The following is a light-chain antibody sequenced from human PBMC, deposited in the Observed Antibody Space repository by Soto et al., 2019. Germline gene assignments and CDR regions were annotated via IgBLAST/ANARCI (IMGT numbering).Light chain of an antibody. V-gene: IGLV1-44*01. J-gene: IGLJ1*01. CDR2: GDN. CDR1: SSNIGSHP. CDR3: ASWDNSLNGLYV. Sequence: QSVLTQPPSASGTPGQRVSISCSGSSSNIGSHPVNRYQQLPGTAPKLLLYGDNQRPSGVPDRFSGSKSGTSASLAISGLQSEDEAHYYCASWDNSLNGLYVFGTWTKVTVL.